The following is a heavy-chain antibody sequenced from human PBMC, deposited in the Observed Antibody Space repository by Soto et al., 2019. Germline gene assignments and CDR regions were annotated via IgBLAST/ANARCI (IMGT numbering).Heavy chain of an antibody. V-gene: IGHV1-69*13. CDR3: ASDSISPTPQFRIAAAGPFDY. CDR2: IIPIFGTA. J-gene: IGHJ4*02. D-gene: IGHD6-13*01. Sequence: SVKVSCKASGGTFSSYAISWVRQAPGQGLEWMGGIIPIFGTANYAQKFQGRVTITADESTSTAYMELSSLRSEDTAVYYCASDSISPTPQFRIAAAGPFDYWGQGTQVTVST. CDR1: GGTFSSYA.